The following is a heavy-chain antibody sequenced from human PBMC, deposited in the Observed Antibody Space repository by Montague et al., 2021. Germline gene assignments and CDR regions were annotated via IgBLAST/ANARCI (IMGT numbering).Heavy chain of an antibody. CDR3: ARSGGYCSGGRCDTFDY. J-gene: IGHJ4*02. Sequence: TLSLTCSVSGGSISGGGFYWSWIRQHPGKGPEWIGSIYDSGSTNYNPSLKSRLTLSRDTSKNQVSLRLTSVTAAETAVYYCARSGGYCSGGRCDTFDYWGQGTLVTVSS. V-gene: IGHV4-31*03. CDR1: GGSISGGGFY. CDR2: IYDSGST. D-gene: IGHD2-15*01.